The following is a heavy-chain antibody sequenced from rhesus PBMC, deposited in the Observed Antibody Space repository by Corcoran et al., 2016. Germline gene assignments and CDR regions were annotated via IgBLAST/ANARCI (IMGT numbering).Heavy chain of an antibody. CDR3: ARDACSWNRDGLDS. Sequence: QLQLQGSGPGLVKSSETLSLTCAVSGGSISSNYWAWIRQSPGEGLEWIGRISGSGGSPDYTPSRKSRVTMSRDTSKNLFSLTLNCVTAADTAVYYCARDACSWNRDGLDSWGQGVVVTVSS. J-gene: IGHJ6*01. D-gene: IGHD6-25*01. V-gene: IGHV4-173*01. CDR1: GGSISSNY. CDR2: ISGSGGSP.